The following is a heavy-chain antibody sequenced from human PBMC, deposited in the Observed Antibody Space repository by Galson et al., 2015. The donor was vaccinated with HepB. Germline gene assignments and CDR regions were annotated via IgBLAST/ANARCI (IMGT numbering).Heavy chain of an antibody. V-gene: IGHV3-23*01. CDR2: IRNSGGDV. Sequence: SLRLSCAASGFTFSSYAMSWVRQAPGKGLEWVSGIRNSGGDVSYADSVKGRFTISRDNSKNTLYLQMNSLRAEDTAIYYCARLYDDGTHPGVYWGQGTLVTVSS. CDR3: ARLYDDGTHPGVY. CDR1: GFTFSSYA. J-gene: IGHJ4*02. D-gene: IGHD3-22*01.